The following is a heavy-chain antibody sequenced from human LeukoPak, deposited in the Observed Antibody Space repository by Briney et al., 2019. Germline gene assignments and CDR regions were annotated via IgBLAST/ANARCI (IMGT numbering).Heavy chain of an antibody. CDR2: INPNSGGT. CDR1: GYTFTGYN. V-gene: IGHV1-2*02. CDR3: ASGGYCSGGSCYSDY. J-gene: IGHJ4*02. Sequence: ASVKVSCKASGYTFTGYNMHWVRQAPGQGLEWMGWINPNSGGTNYAQKFQGRVTMTRDTSISTAYMELSRLRSDDTAVYYCASGGYCSGGSCYSDYWSQGTLDTVSS. D-gene: IGHD2-15*01.